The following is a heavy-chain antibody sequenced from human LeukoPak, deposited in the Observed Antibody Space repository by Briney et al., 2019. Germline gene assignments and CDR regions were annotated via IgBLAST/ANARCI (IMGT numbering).Heavy chain of an antibody. Sequence: GGSLRLSCVASGFTFSSSSMSWVRQAPGKGLEWVSVITGSGGNTYYADSVKGRFAISKDNSKNTVYLQMSSLRVDDTAVYYCAKAASSSWPSYYYGMDVWGQGTTVTVSS. D-gene: IGHD6-13*01. J-gene: IGHJ6*02. CDR3: AKAASSSWPSYYYGMDV. V-gene: IGHV3-23*01. CDR2: ITGSGGNT. CDR1: GFTFSSSS.